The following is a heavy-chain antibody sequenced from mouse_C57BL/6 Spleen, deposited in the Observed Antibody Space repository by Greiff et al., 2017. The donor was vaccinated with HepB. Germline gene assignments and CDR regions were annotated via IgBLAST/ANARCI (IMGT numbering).Heavy chain of an antibody. J-gene: IGHJ2*01. D-gene: IGHD3-2*02. CDR1: GYTFTSYW. CDR2: IDPSDSYT. CDR3: ARDSSGPDY. Sequence: QVHVKQPGAELVKPGASVKLSCKASGYTFTSYWMQWVKQRPGQGLEWIGEIDPSDSYTNYNQKFKGKATLTVDTSSSTAYMQLSSLTSEDSAVYYCARDSSGPDYWGQGTTLTVSS. V-gene: IGHV1-50*01.